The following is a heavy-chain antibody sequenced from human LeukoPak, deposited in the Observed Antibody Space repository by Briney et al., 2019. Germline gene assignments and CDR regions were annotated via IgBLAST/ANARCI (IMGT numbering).Heavy chain of an antibody. D-gene: IGHD3-10*01. CDR1: GYTFTTYY. Sequence: ASVKVSCKASGYTFTTYYMHWVRQAPGQGLEWMGIINPSGGSTTYAQKFQGRVTITRDTSTSTVYMEVSSLRSEDTTVYYCARDRHGSGTYDYYGMDVWGQGTTVTVSS. J-gene: IGHJ6*02. V-gene: IGHV1-46*01. CDR2: INPSGGST. CDR3: ARDRHGSGTYDYYGMDV.